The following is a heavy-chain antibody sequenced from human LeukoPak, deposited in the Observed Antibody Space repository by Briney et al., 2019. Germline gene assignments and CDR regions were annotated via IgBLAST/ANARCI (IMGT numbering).Heavy chain of an antibody. CDR2: INHSGST. Sequence: PSETLSLTCAVYGGSLSGYYWSWIRQPPGKGLEWIGEINHSGSTNYNPSLKSRVTISVDTSKNQFSLKLSSATAADTAVYYCARGRRRGFPGRLRSGASDAFDIWGQGTMVTVSS. CDR1: GGSLSGYY. CDR3: ARGRRRGFPGRLRSGASDAFDI. V-gene: IGHV4-34*01. D-gene: IGHD3-10*01. J-gene: IGHJ3*02.